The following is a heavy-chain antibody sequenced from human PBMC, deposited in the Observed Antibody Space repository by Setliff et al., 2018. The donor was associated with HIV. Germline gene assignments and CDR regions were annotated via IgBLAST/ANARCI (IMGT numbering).Heavy chain of an antibody. CDR1: GFIFSTYG. CDR2: IRSDETNK. Sequence: PGGSLRLSCEASGFIFSTYGMHWVRQAPGKGLEWVAFIRSDETNKYYSDSVKGRFTISRDTSKNTLFLQIDSLRAEDTAVYYCVRDQNTPSRCRSKTCINPGDYWGLGTLVTVSS. D-gene: IGHD2-2*01. CDR3: VRDQNTPSRCRSKTCINPGDY. V-gene: IGHV3-30*02. J-gene: IGHJ4*02.